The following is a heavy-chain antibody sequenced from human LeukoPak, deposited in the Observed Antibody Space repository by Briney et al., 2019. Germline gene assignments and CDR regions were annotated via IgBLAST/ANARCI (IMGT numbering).Heavy chain of an antibody. V-gene: IGHV4-34*01. CDR2: INHSGST. CDR3: ARHSPASNYYYGMDV. J-gene: IGHJ6*02. CDR1: GGSFSGYY. D-gene: IGHD2-2*01. Sequence: PSETLSLTCAVYGGSFSGYYWSWIRQPPGKGLEWIGEINHSGSTNYNPSLKSRVTISVDTSKNQFSLKLSSVTAADTAVYYCARHSPASNYYYGMDVWGQGTTVTVSS.